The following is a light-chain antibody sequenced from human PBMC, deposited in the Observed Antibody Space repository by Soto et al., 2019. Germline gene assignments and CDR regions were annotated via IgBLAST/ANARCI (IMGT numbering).Light chain of an antibody. CDR2: DTS. J-gene: IGKJ5*01. Sequence: GESDTLPHRASQSVSRSLAWHQQNHAQAPRLLIYDTSDRATGIPARFSGSGSGTDFTLTISLQAPEAIAVCYSDQEWLLNPFGQGTRLE. V-gene: IGKV3-11*01. CDR3: DQEWLLNP. CDR1: QSVSRS.